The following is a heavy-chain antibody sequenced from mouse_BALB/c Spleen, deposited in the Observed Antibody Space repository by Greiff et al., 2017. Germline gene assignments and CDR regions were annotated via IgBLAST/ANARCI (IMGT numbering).Heavy chain of an antibody. CDR2: ISSGSSTI. CDR3: ARSHYRYDGYAMDY. J-gene: IGHJ4*01. V-gene: IGHV5-17*02. D-gene: IGHD2-14*01. Sequence: DVKLVESGGGLVQPGGSRKLSCAASGFTFSSFGMHWVRQAPEKGLEWVAYISSGSSTIYYADTVKGRFTISRDNPKNTLFLQMTSLRSEDTAMYYCARSHYRYDGYAMDYWGQGTSVTVSS. CDR1: GFTFSSFG.